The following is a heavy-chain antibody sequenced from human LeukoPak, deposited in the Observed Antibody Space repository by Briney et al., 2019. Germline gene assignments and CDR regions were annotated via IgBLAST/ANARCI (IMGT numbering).Heavy chain of an antibody. CDR3: ARDSGYYYDSSNWFDP. D-gene: IGHD3-22*01. CDR2: ISSSSSTI. V-gene: IGHV3-48*01. J-gene: IGHJ5*02. Sequence: GGSLRLSCAASGFTFSSYSMNWVRQAPGKGLEWVSYISSSSSTIYYADSVKGRFTISRDNAKNSLYLQMNSLRAEDTAVNYCARDSGYYYDSSNWFDPWGQGTLATVSS. CDR1: GFTFSSYS.